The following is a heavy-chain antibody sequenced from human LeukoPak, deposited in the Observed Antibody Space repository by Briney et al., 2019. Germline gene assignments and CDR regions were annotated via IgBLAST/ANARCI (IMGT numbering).Heavy chain of an antibody. CDR1: GGTFSSYA. J-gene: IGHJ6*03. CDR2: IIPIFGTA. Sequence: SVKVSCKASGGTFSSYAISWVRQAPGQGLEWMGGIIPIFGTANYAQKFQGRVTITTDESTSTAYMELSSLRPEDTAVYYCASSDFVFHGATKYYDFWSGYPYYYYYMDVWGKGTTVTVSS. V-gene: IGHV1-69*05. CDR3: ASSDFVFHGATKYYDFWSGYPYYYYYMDV. D-gene: IGHD3-3*01.